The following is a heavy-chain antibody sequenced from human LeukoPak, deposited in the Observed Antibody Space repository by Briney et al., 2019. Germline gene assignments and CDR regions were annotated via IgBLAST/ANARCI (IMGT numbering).Heavy chain of an antibody. D-gene: IGHD6-6*01. CDR3: ARVIGRGSSSNYFDY. V-gene: IGHV1-2*02. CDR1: GYTFTSYG. J-gene: IGHJ4*02. CDR2: INPNSGGT. Sequence: ASVKVSCKASGYTFTSYGISWVRQAPGQGLEWMGWINPNSGGTNYAQKFQGRVTMTRDTFISTAYMELSRLRSDDTAVYYCARVIGRGSSSNYFDYWGQGTLVTVSS.